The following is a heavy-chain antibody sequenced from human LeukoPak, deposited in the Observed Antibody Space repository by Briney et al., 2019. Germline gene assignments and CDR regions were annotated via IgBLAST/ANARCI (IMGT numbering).Heavy chain of an antibody. D-gene: IGHD2/OR15-2a*01. CDR1: GFTFSSYA. CDR2: ISGSGGST. V-gene: IGHV3-23*01. CDR3: AKPSTTYYYYYYMDV. J-gene: IGHJ6*03. Sequence: GRSLRLSCAASGFTFSSYAMSWVRQAPGKWLEWVSSISGSGGSTYYADSVKGRFTISRDNSKNTLYLQMNSLRAEDTAVYYCAKPSTTYYYYYYMDVWGKGTTVTVSS.